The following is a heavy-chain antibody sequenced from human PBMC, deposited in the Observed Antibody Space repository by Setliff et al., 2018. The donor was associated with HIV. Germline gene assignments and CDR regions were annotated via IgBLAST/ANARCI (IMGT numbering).Heavy chain of an antibody. D-gene: IGHD3-3*01. V-gene: IGHV4-39*01. CDR3: ARSKTFYDFWGGYYTHGAFKI. Sequence: PSETLSLTCTVSGGSFTSRRYYWGWIRQPPGKGLEWIGSIFYSGITYYNPSLKSRVTISVYTSKNQFSLNLTSVTAADTAVYYCARSKTFYDFWGGYYTHGAFKIWGLGTMVTVSS. CDR2: IFYSGIT. CDR1: GGSFTSRRYY. J-gene: IGHJ3*02.